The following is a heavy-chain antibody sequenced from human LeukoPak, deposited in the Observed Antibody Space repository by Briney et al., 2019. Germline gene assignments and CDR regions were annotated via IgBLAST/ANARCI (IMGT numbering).Heavy chain of an antibody. V-gene: IGHV3-9*01. CDR3: AKDRYSSSWYVDY. J-gene: IGHJ4*02. CDR2: ISWNSGSI. D-gene: IGHD6-13*01. CDR1: GSTFDDYA. Sequence: GGSLRLSCAASGSTFDDYAMHWVRQAPGKGLEWVSGISWNSGSIGYADSVKGRFTISRDNAKNSLYLQMNSLRAEDTALYYCAKDRYSSSWYVDYWGQGTLVTVSS.